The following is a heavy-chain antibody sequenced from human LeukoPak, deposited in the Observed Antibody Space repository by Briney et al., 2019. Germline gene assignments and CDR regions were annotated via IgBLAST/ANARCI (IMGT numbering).Heavy chain of an antibody. J-gene: IGHJ4*02. CDR3: AIEGYCSSTSCYSFDY. V-gene: IGHV3-23*01. CDR1: GFSFSTYD. Sequence: PGGSLRLSCAASGFSFSTYDMSWVRQTPGKGLEWVAGISPNGGNKYYADSVKGRFTISRDNSKNTVYLQMNSLRAEDTAVCYCAIEGYCSSTSCYSFDYWGQGTLVTVS. D-gene: IGHD2-2*01. CDR2: ISPNGGNK.